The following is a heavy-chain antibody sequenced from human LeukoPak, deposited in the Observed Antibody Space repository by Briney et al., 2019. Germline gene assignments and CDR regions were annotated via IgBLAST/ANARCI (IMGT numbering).Heavy chain of an antibody. CDR2: ISGTSGKT. D-gene: IGHD3-22*01. CDR3: AKGFSSGPWDACDI. CDR1: GFTFSSYA. J-gene: IGHJ3*02. V-gene: IGHV3-23*01. Sequence: GGSLRLSCAASGFTFSSYAMSWVRQAPGSGLEWVSAISGTSGKTYFADSVKGRFTISRDNSKNTLFVQMNSLRVEDTAVYYCAKGFSSGPWDACDIWGQGTMVTVSS.